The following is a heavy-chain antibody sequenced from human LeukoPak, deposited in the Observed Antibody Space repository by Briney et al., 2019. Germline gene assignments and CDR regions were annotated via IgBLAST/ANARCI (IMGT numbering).Heavy chain of an antibody. J-gene: IGHJ5*02. CDR3: AGGTCSGGSCDQSGGWFDP. CDR2: INPNSGGT. D-gene: IGHD2-15*01. Sequence: GASVKVSCKASGYTFTGYYMHWVRQAPGQGLEWMGRINPNSGGTNYAQKFQGRVTMTRDTSISTAYMELSRLRSDDTAVYYCAGGTCSGGSCDQSGGWFDPWGQGTLVTVSS. V-gene: IGHV1-2*06. CDR1: GYTFTGYY.